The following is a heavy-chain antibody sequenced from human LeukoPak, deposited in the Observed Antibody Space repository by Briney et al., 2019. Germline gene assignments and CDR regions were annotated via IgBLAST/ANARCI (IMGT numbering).Heavy chain of an antibody. D-gene: IGHD5-12*01. CDR3: ARPVDYNAGDY. V-gene: IGHV1-69*05. CDR1: GGTFSSYA. J-gene: IGHJ4*02. Sequence: GASVKVSCKASGGTFSSYAISWVRQAPGQGLEWMGGIIPIFGTANYAQKFQGRVTMTTDTSTSTAYMELRSLRSDDTAVYYCARPVDYNAGDYWGQGTLVTVSS. CDR2: IIPIFGTA.